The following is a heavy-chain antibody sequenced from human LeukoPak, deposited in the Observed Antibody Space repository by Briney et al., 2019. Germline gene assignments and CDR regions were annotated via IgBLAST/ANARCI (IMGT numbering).Heavy chain of an antibody. Sequence: PGGSLRLSCAASGFTFSTYNTNWVRQAPGKGPGWVSSISTSSNYIYYADSVKGRFTISRDNAKNSLYLQMNSLRVEDTDVYYCARDVGAAAPDAFDIWGQGTMVTVSS. CDR3: ARDVGAAAPDAFDI. J-gene: IGHJ3*02. CDR2: ISTSSNYI. V-gene: IGHV3-21*01. CDR1: GFTFSTYN. D-gene: IGHD3-16*01.